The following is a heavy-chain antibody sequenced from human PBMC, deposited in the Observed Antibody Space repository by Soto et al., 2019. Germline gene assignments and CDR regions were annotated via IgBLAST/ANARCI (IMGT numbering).Heavy chain of an antibody. Sequence: GGSLRLSCAASGFTFSSYAMHWVRQAPGKGLEWVAVISYDGSNKYYADTVKGRFTISRDNSKNTLYLQMNSLRAEDTVVYYCARGFYDILALDVWGQGTTVTVSS. CDR3: ARGFYDILALDV. CDR2: ISYDGSNK. V-gene: IGHV3-30-3*01. CDR1: GFTFSSYA. J-gene: IGHJ6*02. D-gene: IGHD3-9*01.